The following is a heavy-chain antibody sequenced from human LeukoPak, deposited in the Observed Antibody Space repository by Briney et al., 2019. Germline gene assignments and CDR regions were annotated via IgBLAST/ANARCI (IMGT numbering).Heavy chain of an antibody. CDR2: ISGSGGST. V-gene: IGHV3-23*01. Sequence: GGSLRLSCAASGFTFSSYAMSWVRQAPGKGLEWVSAISGSGGSTYYADSVKGQFTISRDNSKNTLYLQMNSLRAEDTAVYYCAKDKYSRVVAAFDYWGQGTLVTVSS. J-gene: IGHJ4*02. CDR1: GFTFSSYA. D-gene: IGHD2-15*01. CDR3: AKDKYSRVVAAFDY.